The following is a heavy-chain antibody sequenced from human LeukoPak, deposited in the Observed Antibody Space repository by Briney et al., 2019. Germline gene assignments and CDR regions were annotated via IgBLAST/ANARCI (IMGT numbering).Heavy chain of an antibody. Sequence: GGSLRLSCAASGFTFSSYGMHWVRQAPSKGLEWVAVIWYDGSNKYYADSVKGRFTISRDNSKNTLYLQMNSLRAEDTAVYYCAKDLYSSGWYLDYWGQGTLVTVSS. D-gene: IGHD6-19*01. J-gene: IGHJ4*02. CDR3: AKDLYSSGWYLDY. CDR2: IWYDGSNK. V-gene: IGHV3-33*06. CDR1: GFTFSSYG.